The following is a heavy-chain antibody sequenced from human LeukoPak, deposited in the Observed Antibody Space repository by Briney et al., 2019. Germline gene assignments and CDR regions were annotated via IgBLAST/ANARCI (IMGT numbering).Heavy chain of an antibody. CDR1: AFTFSSYW. J-gene: IGHJ4*02. V-gene: IGHV3-74*01. CDR3: ARGGAAMAYY. D-gene: IGHD5-18*01. Sequence: GGSLRLSCSAYAFTFSSYWMHWVRQAPGKGLMWVSRINSDRSSTSYADSVKGRFTISRDNAKNTLYLQMNSLRAEDTAVYYCARGGAAMAYYWGQGTLVTVSS. CDR2: INSDRSST.